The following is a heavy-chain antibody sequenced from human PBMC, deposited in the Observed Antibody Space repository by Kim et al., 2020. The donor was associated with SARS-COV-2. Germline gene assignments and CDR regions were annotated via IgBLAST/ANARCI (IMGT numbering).Heavy chain of an antibody. V-gene: IGHV3-49*03. CDR3: TREYSSSWCWHYYYYGMDV. Sequence: GGSLRLSCTASGFTFGDYAMSWFRQAPGKGLEWVGFIRSKAYGGTTEYAASVKGRFTISRDDSKSIAYLQMNSLKTEDTAVYYCTREYSSSWCWHYYYYGMDVWGQGTTVTVSS. CDR1: GFTFGDYA. D-gene: IGHD6-13*01. J-gene: IGHJ6*02. CDR2: IRSKAYGGTT.